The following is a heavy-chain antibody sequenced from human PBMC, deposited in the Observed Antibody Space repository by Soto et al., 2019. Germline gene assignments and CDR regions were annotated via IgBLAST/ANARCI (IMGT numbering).Heavy chain of an antibody. V-gene: IGHV4-34*01. CDR2: INHSGIT. CDR1: GGSFSGYY. Sequence: QVQLQQWGAGLLKPSETLSLTCVVNGGSFSGYYWSWVRLPPGKGLEWIGEINHSGITDSNPSPKSGVTISVDGSRHQFSLHLTSVTAADTAVYFCARARSSVPSRRGIGYYGMDVWGHGTTVTVSS. D-gene: IGHD2-2*03. J-gene: IGHJ6*02. CDR3: ARARSSVPSRRGIGYYGMDV.